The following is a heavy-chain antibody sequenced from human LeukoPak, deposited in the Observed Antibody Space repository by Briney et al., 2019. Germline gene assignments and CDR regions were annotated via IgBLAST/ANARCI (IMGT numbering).Heavy chain of an antibody. CDR3: ARALRFLEWPFDY. D-gene: IGHD3-3*01. Sequence: GGSLRLSCAASGFTVSSNYMSWVRQAPGKGLEWVSVIYSGGSTYYADSVKGRFTISRDNSKNTLYLQMNSLRAEDTAVYYCARALRFLEWPFDYWGQGTLVTVSS. CDR1: GFTVSSNY. CDR2: IYSGGST. J-gene: IGHJ4*02. V-gene: IGHV3-66*01.